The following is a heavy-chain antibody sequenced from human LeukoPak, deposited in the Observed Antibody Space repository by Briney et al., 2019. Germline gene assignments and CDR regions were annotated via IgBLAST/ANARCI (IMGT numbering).Heavy chain of an antibody. CDR1: SDSITSYY. Sequence: SETLSLTCTVSSDSITSYYWNWIRQPPGKGLEWIGYISSSGTTNYNPSLKSRVTISIDTSKNQFSLRLSSVNAADTAVYYCARSDWYLKLDYRGQGTLVTVSP. V-gene: IGHV4-59*01. CDR3: ARSDWYLKLDY. D-gene: IGHD6-19*01. CDR2: ISSSGTT. J-gene: IGHJ4*02.